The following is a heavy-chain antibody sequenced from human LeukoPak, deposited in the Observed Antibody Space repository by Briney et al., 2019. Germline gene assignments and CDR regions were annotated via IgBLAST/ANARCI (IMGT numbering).Heavy chain of an antibody. CDR1: GYTFTNYG. CDR2: ISAYNGNT. V-gene: IGHV1-18*01. D-gene: IGHD3-3*01. J-gene: IGHJ6*02. CDR3: ARDRGRLYYDFWSGYYTPYYGMDV. Sequence: GASVKVSCKASGYTFTNYGISWVRQAPGQGLEWMGWISAYNGNTNYAQKLQGRVTMTTDTSTSTAYMELRSLRSDDTAVYYCARDRGRLYYDFWSGYYTPYYGMDVWGQGTTVTVSS.